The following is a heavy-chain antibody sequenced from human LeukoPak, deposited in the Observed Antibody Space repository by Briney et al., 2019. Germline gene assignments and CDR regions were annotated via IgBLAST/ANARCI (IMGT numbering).Heavy chain of an antibody. CDR3: AKDLRSSGWPRVDLEYFQH. Sequence: GGSLRLSCAASGFTVSSNYMSWVRQAPGKGLEWVSVIYSGGSTYYADSVKGRFTISRDNSKNTLYLQMNSLRAEDTAVYYCAKDLRSSGWPRVDLEYFQHWGQGTLVTVSS. V-gene: IGHV3-66*01. D-gene: IGHD6-19*01. J-gene: IGHJ1*01. CDR2: IYSGGST. CDR1: GFTVSSNY.